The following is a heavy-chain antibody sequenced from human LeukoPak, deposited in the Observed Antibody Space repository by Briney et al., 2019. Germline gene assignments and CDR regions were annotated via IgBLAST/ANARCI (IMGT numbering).Heavy chain of an antibody. CDR1: GFTFSSYS. CDR3: ARDPDYCDSSVHFDY. Sequence: GGSLRLSCAASGFTFSSYSMNWVRQAPGKGLEWVSSISSSSSYIYYADSVKGRFTISRDNAKNSLYLQMNSLRAEDTAVYYCARDPDYCDSSVHFDYWGQGTLVTVSS. J-gene: IGHJ4*02. D-gene: IGHD3-22*01. V-gene: IGHV3-21*01. CDR2: ISSSSSYI.